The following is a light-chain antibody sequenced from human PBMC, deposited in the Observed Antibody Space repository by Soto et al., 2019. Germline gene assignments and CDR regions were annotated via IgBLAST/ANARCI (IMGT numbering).Light chain of an antibody. V-gene: IGKV3-11*01. CDR1: QSVSSY. J-gene: IGKJ4*01. Sequence: EIVLTQSPATLSLSPGERATLSCRASQSVSSYLAWYQQKPGQAPRLLMYDATNRATGIPVRFSGSGSGTDFTLTISSLEPEDLAVYYCQQRNNWPLTFGGGTKVEIK. CDR2: DAT. CDR3: QQRNNWPLT.